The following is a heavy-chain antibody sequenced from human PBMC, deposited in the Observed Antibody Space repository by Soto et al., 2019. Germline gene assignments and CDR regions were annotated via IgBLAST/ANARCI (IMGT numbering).Heavy chain of an antibody. CDR3: ATSFRGVGDAFDL. CDR1: GFTFSVYY. J-gene: IGHJ3*01. D-gene: IGHD3-10*01. Sequence: GGSLRLSCAASGFTFSVYYMSWIRQASGKGLEWVSYISDSGSTTYYADSVKGRFTISRDNAKNSPYLQINSLRADDTALYYCATSFRGVGDAFDLWGQGTVVTVSS. V-gene: IGHV3-11*01. CDR2: ISDSGSTT.